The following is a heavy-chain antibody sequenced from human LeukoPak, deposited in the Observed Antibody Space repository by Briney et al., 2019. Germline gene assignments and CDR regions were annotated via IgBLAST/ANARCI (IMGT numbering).Heavy chain of an antibody. Sequence: GFLRLSCAASGFTFSSYAMSWVRQAPGKGLEWVSAISGSGGSTYYADSVKGRFTISRDNSKNTLYLQMNSLRAEDTAVYYCAKDYDSSGYYYNDAFDIWGQGTMVTVSS. CDR1: GFTFSSYA. J-gene: IGHJ3*02. D-gene: IGHD3-22*01. V-gene: IGHV3-23*01. CDR2: ISGSGGST. CDR3: AKDYDSSGYYYNDAFDI.